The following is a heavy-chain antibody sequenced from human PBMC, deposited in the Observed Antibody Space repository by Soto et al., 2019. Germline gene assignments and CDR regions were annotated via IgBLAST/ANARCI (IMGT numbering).Heavy chain of an antibody. D-gene: IGHD3-10*01. CDR2: IYYSGNI. J-gene: IGHJ4*02. Sequence: PSETLSLTCSVSGGSISSTSYYWVWIRQPPGKGLEWIGSIYYSGNIYHNPSLKSRISTSVDTSKNQFSLKLSSVTAADTAVYYCARVGGFGATTIDYWGQGTLVTVST. CDR1: GGSISSTSYY. CDR3: ARVGGFGATTIDY. V-gene: IGHV4-39*01.